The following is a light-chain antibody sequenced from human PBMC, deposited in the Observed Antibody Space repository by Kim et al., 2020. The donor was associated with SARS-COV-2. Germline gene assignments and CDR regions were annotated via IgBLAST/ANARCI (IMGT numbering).Light chain of an antibody. Sequence: QSALTQPASVSGTTGQTITIPYTGTSSDVGSYNLVSWYQQHPGKAPKLMIYEVSKRSSGVSNRFSGSKSGNTASLTISGLQAEDEADYYCCSYAGSSTPVVFGGGTQLTVL. J-gene: IGLJ2*01. CDR3: CSYAGSSTPVV. CDR2: EVS. CDR1: SSDVGSYNL. V-gene: IGLV2-23*02.